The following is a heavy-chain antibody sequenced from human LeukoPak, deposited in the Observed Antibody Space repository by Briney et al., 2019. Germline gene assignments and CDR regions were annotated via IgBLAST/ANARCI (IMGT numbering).Heavy chain of an antibody. Sequence: ASVKVSCKASGYTFTGYYMHWVRQAPGQGLEWMGWINPNSGGTNYAQKFQGWVTMTRDTSIGTAYMELSRLRSDDTAVYYCARDRSTVTTFYMDVWGQGTTVTVSS. J-gene: IGHJ6*02. CDR3: ARDRSTVTTFYMDV. V-gene: IGHV1-2*04. D-gene: IGHD4-17*01. CDR1: GYTFTGYY. CDR2: INPNSGGT.